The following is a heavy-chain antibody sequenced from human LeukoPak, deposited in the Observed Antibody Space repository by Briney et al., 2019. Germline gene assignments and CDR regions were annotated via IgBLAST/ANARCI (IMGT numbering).Heavy chain of an antibody. D-gene: IGHD3-22*01. CDR2: ISYDGSNK. CDR3: ARDSYYYDIRILSWSFDP. Sequence: GRSLRLSCAASGFTFSSYAMHWVRQAPGKGLEWVAIISYDGSNKYYADSVKGRFTISRDNSKNSLYLQMNSLRAEDTAVYYCARDSYYYDIRILSWSFDPWGQGTLVTVSS. J-gene: IGHJ5*02. V-gene: IGHV3-30-3*01. CDR1: GFTFSSYA.